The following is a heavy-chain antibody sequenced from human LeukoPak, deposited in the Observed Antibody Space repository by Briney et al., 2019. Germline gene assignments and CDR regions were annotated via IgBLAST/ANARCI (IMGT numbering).Heavy chain of an antibody. CDR3: ARDQRDYGDYNFDY. D-gene: IGHD4-17*01. Sequence: GGSLRLSCAASGFTFDDYAMHWVRQAPGKRLEWVSSISSSSSYIYYADSVKGRFTISRDNAKNSLYLQMNSLRAEDTAVYYCARDQRDYGDYNFDYWGQGTLVTVSS. CDR2: ISSSSSYI. CDR1: GFTFDDYA. J-gene: IGHJ4*02. V-gene: IGHV3-21*01.